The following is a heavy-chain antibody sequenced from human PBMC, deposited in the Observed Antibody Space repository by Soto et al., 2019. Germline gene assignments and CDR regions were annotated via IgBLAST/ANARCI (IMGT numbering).Heavy chain of an antibody. Sequence: SVKVSCKPSGVSFDSFTFSWLRQAPGQGLEWMGGFVPMFGSASVAQRFQGRVRITADASTGIGYMELSDLRSDDSAIYYCAREDDTTGHYSWFDPWGPGTLVTVSS. CDR3: AREDDTTGHYSWFDP. CDR2: FVPMFGSA. V-gene: IGHV1-69*13. CDR1: GVSFDSFT. D-gene: IGHD3-22*01. J-gene: IGHJ5*02.